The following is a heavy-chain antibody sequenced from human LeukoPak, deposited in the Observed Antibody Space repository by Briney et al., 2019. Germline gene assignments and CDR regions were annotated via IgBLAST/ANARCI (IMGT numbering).Heavy chain of an antibody. J-gene: IGHJ4*02. CDR1: GFTFSDYY. D-gene: IGHD5-18*01. CDR3: ARGGYSYGYLEY. V-gene: IGHV3-30-3*01. CDR2: ISYDGSNK. Sequence: GGSLRLSCAASGFTFSDYYMNWIRQAPGKGLEWVAVISYDGSNKYYADSVKGRFTISRDNSKNTLYLQMNSLRAGDTAVYYCARGGYSYGYLEYWGQGTLVTVSS.